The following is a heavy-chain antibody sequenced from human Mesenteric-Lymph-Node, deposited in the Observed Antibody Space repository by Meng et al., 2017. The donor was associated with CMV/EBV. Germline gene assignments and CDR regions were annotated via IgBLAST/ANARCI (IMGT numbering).Heavy chain of an antibody. CDR1: GYTFTRYC. J-gene: IGHJ4*02. D-gene: IGHD3-22*01. CDR3: ARGLSSGYYPDY. CDR2: INPSGGST. Sequence: SCKASGYTFTRYCMHWVRQAPGQGLEWMGIINPSGGSTSYAQKFQGRVTMTRDTSTSTVYMELSSLRSEDTAVYYCARGLSSGYYPDYWGQGTLVTVSS. V-gene: IGHV1-46*01.